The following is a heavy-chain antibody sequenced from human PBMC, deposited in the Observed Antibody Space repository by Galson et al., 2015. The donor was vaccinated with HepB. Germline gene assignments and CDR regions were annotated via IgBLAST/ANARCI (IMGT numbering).Heavy chain of an antibody. CDR3: ARDKGVFGESYFDY. V-gene: IGHV3-30*04. CDR1: GFTFSSYA. CDR2: ISYDGSNK. Sequence: SLRLSCAASGFTFSSYAMHWVRQAPGKGLEWVAVISYDGSNKYYADSVKGRFTISRDNSENTLYLQMNSLRAEDTAVYYCARDKGVFGESYFDYWGQGTLVTVSS. J-gene: IGHJ4*02. D-gene: IGHD3-10*01.